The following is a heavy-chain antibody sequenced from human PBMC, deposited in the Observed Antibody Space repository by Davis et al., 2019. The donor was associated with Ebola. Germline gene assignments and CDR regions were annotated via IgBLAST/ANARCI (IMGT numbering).Heavy chain of an antibody. J-gene: IGHJ2*01. CDR2: INPNSGGT. D-gene: IGHD1-26*01. V-gene: IGHV1-2*06. CDR3: ARSSPERWYFDL. CDR1: GYTFTGYY. Sequence: ASVKVSCKASGYTFTGYYMHWVRQAPGQGLEWMGRINPNSGGTNYAQKFQGRVTITADKSTSTAYMELSSLRSEDTAVYYCARSSPERWYFDLWGRGTLVTVSS.